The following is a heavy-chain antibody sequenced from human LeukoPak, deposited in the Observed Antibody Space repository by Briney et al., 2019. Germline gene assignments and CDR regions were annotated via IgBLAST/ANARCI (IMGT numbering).Heavy chain of an antibody. J-gene: IGHJ5*02. Sequence: GRSLRLSCAASGFTFSSYGMHWVRQAPGKGLEGVAVIWYDGSNKYYADSVKGRFTISRDNSKNTLYLQMNSLRAEDTAVYYCARETWFGEFYNWFDPWGQGTLVTVSS. D-gene: IGHD3-10*01. CDR2: IWYDGSNK. V-gene: IGHV3-33*01. CDR1: GFTFSSYG. CDR3: ARETWFGEFYNWFDP.